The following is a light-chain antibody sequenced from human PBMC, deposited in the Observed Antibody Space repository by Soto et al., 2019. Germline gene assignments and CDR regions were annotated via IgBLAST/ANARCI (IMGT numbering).Light chain of an antibody. Sequence: EIVLTQSPGTLSLSPGERATLSCSASPSVSSSYLAWYQQNPGQAPRLLIYGASSRATGIPDRFSGSGSGTDFTLTISRLEPEDFAVYYCQQYGSSPWTFGQGTKVEIK. CDR3: QQYGSSPWT. CDR2: GAS. V-gene: IGKV3-20*01. CDR1: PSVSSSY. J-gene: IGKJ1*01.